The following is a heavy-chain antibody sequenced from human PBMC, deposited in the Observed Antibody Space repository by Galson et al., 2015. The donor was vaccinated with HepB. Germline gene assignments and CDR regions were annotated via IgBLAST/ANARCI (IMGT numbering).Heavy chain of an antibody. V-gene: IGHV3-30*18. J-gene: IGHJ6*03. CDR1: GFTLSNAW. D-gene: IGHD3-9*01. Sequence: SLRLSCAASGFTLSNAWMNWVRQAPGKGLEWVAVISYDGNNRYYADSVKGRFTISRDNFKSTLSLQMNSLRAEDTALYYCAKDFSTDWYPKGYMNVWGKGTTVTVSS. CDR3: AKDFSTDWYPKGYMNV. CDR2: ISYDGNNR.